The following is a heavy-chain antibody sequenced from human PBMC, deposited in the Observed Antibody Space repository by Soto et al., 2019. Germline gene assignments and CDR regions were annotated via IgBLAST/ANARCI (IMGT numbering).Heavy chain of an antibody. CDR3: ARGQRALITYGPFDP. D-gene: IGHD4-17*01. CDR1: GFTLSSYA. Sequence: PAGSLRLSCAASGFTLSSYAMSWVRQAPGKGLEWVSTFSGTGGYTYYADSVKGRITISRDDSKNTLFLHMNSLRAADTAVYYCARGQRALITYGPFDPWGQGTLVTVSS. V-gene: IGHV3-23*01. CDR2: FSGTGGYT. J-gene: IGHJ5*02.